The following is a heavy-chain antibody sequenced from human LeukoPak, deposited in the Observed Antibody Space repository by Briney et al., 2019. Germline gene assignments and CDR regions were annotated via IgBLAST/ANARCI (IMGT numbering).Heavy chain of an antibody. Sequence: GGSLRLSCAASGFTFSSYSMNWFRQAPGKGLEWVSSISSSSSYIYYADSVKGRFTISRDNAKNSLYLQMNSLRAEDTAVYYCARDPSDSGYDLDYWGQGTLVTVSS. CDR3: ARDPSDSGYDLDY. J-gene: IGHJ4*02. V-gene: IGHV3-21*01. D-gene: IGHD5-12*01. CDR1: GFTFSSYS. CDR2: ISSSSSYI.